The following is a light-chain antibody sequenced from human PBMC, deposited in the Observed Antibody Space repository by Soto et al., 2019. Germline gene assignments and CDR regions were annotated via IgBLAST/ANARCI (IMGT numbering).Light chain of an antibody. J-gene: IGLJ3*02. V-gene: IGLV1-44*01. Sequence: QSVLTQPPSASGTPGQRVTISCSGSNSNIGSNTVDWYQQLPGTAPKLLIHSTNQRPSGVPDRFSGSKSGTSVSLAISGLQSEDEADYSCAAWDDSLNGVVFGGGTKLTVL. CDR1: NSNIGSNT. CDR3: AAWDDSLNGVV. CDR2: STN.